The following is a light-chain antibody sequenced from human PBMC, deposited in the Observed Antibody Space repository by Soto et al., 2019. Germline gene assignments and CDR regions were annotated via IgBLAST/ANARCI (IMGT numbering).Light chain of an antibody. Sequence: SYELTQPPSVSVAPGQTARITCSGDALPKQYAYWYQQKPGQAPVLVIYKDSERPSGIPERFSGSSSGTTVTLTISGVQAEDEADYSCQSADSSGTGVFGGGTTVPVL. CDR3: QSADSSGTGV. CDR2: KDS. V-gene: IGLV3-25*03. J-gene: IGLJ2*01. CDR1: ALPKQY.